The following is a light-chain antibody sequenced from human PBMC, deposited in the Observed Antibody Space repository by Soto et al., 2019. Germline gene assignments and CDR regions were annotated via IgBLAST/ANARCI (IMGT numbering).Light chain of an antibody. CDR1: SSDVGGYNY. CDR3: SSYTSTSTLVV. V-gene: IGLV2-14*03. Sequence: QSVLTQPASVSGSPGQSITISCTETSSDVGGYNYVSWYQHHPGKAPKLMIYDVSNRPSGISNRFSGSKSGNTASLTISGLQAEDEADYYCSSYTSTSTLVVFGGGTKLTVL. J-gene: IGLJ2*01. CDR2: DVS.